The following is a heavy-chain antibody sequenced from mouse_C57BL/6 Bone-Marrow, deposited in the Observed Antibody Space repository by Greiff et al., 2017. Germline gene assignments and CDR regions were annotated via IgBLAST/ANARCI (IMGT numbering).Heavy chain of an antibody. J-gene: IGHJ2*01. CDR2: IDPENGDT. CDR1: GYAFTNYL. Sequence: EVQLQQSGAELVRPGTSVKVSCKASGYAFTNYLIEWVKQRPEQGLEWIGWIDPENGDTEYASKFQGKATITADTSSNTAYLQLSSLTSEDTAVYYCTTHYGSSYYFDYWGQGTTLTVSS. D-gene: IGHD1-1*01. V-gene: IGHV14-4*01. CDR3: TTHYGSSYYFDY.